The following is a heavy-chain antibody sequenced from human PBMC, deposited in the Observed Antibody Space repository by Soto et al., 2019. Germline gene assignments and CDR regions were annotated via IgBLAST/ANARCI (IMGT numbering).Heavy chain of an antibody. Sequence: QVQLVQSGAEVKKPGASVKVSCKASGYTFINYYIHWVRQAPGHGLELMAIINPTGGSTNYAQKWQGRLPFTVDPATSKVYMDLSSLTSEDRAMTYCARHLGAGVAWAQGTLVT. D-gene: IGHD6-19*01. CDR3: ARHLGAGVA. CDR1: GYTFINYY. CDR2: INPTGGST. J-gene: IGHJ5*02. V-gene: IGHV1-46*04.